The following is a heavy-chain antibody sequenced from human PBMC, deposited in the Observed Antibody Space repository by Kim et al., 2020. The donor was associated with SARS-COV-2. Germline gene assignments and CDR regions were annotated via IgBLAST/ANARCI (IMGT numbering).Heavy chain of an antibody. V-gene: IGHV1-46*01. D-gene: IGHD2-2*01. Sequence: ASVKVSCKASGYTFTSYYMHWVRQAPGQGLEWMGIINPSGGSTSYAQKFQGRVTMTRDTSTSTVYMELSSLRSEDTAVYYCAREGIRYCSSTSCYLATVTTYYYYGMDVWGQGTTVTVSS. CDR3: AREGIRYCSSTSCYLATVTTYYYYGMDV. J-gene: IGHJ6*02. CDR2: INPSGGST. CDR1: GYTFTSYY.